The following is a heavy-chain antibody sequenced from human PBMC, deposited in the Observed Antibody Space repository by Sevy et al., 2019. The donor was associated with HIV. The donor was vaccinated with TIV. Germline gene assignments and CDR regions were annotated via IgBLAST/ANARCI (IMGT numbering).Heavy chain of an antibody. CDR1: GFTFSDYG. Sequence: GGSLRLSCAASGFTFSDYGMLWVRQAPGKGLEWVALISHDGSNKQYTDSVKGRFTISRDNSKTTLYLQMNSLRAEDTAVYYCAKDFDFWSLFDYWGQGTLVTVSS. CDR2: ISHDGSNK. J-gene: IGHJ4*02. D-gene: IGHD3-3*01. CDR3: AKDFDFWSLFDY. V-gene: IGHV3-30*18.